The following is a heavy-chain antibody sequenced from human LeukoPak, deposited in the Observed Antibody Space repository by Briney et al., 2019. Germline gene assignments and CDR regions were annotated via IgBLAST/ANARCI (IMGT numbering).Heavy chain of an antibody. J-gene: IGHJ4*01. Sequence: GGSLRLSCAASGFTFSNSAMSWVRQAPGKELEWVSTLSGSGITTYYADSVKGRFTISRDNSKNTLYLQMNSLRAEDTAVYYCAKGIYSSGWSYFDYWGHGTLVTVSS. D-gene: IGHD6-19*01. V-gene: IGHV3-23*01. CDR2: LSGSGITT. CDR3: AKGIYSSGWSYFDY. CDR1: GFTFSNSA.